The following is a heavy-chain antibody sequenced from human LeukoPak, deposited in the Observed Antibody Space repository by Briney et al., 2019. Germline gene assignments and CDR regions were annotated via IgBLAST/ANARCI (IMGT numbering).Heavy chain of an antibody. V-gene: IGHV4-39*02. CDR2: IYYSGST. Sequence: PSETLSLTCTVSGGSISSSSYYWGWIRQPPGKGLEWIGSIYYSGSTYYNPSLKSRVTISVDTSKNQFSLKLSSVTAADTAVYYCAREYCGGDCYSPLYFDYWGQGTLVTVSS. J-gene: IGHJ4*02. CDR3: AREYCGGDCYSPLYFDY. D-gene: IGHD2-21*02. CDR1: GGSISSSSYY.